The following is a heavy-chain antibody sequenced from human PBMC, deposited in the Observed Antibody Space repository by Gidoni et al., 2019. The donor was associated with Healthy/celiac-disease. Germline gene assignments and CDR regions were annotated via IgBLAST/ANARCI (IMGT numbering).Heavy chain of an antibody. CDR2: IIPIFGTA. CDR1: GGTFSSYA. J-gene: IGHJ5*02. V-gene: IGHV1-69*06. D-gene: IGHD3-22*01. Sequence: QVQLVQSGAEVQKPGSSVKVSCKASGGTFSSYALSWVRQAPGQGLEWMGGIIPIFGTANYAQKFQGRVTITADKSTSTAYMELSSLRSEDTAVYYCARLAGYYDSSGYYLLDPWGQGTLVTVSS. CDR3: ARLAGYYDSSGYYLLDP.